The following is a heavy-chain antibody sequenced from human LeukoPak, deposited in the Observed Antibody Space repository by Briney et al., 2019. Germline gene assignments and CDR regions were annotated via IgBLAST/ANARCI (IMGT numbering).Heavy chain of an antibody. CDR1: GGSISSYY. CDR2: ISYSGST. D-gene: IGHD2-2*01. V-gene: IGHV4-59*08. J-gene: IGHJ3*02. Sequence: SETLSLTCTVSGGSISSYYWSWIRQPPGRRLEWIGYISYSGSTNYNPSLESRVTISVDTSKNQFSLDLSSVTAADTAVYYCARQKCTSTSCLTKNAFDIWGQGTMVTVSS. CDR3: ARQKCTSTSCLTKNAFDI.